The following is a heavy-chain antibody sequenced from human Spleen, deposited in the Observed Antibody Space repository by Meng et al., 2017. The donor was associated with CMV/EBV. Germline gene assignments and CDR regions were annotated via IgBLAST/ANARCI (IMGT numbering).Heavy chain of an antibody. CDR2: IYHSGST. CDR3: ARGACPGSSCNEFGSSAFDI. CDR1: GYSISSGYY. Sequence: SETLSLTCTVSGYSISSGYYWGWVRQPPGKGLEWIGSIYHSGSTYYNPSLKSRVTISVDTSKNQFSLKLSSVTAADTAVYYCARGACPGSSCNEFGSSAFDIWGPGTMVTVSS. J-gene: IGHJ3*02. D-gene: IGHD2-2*01. V-gene: IGHV4-38-2*02.